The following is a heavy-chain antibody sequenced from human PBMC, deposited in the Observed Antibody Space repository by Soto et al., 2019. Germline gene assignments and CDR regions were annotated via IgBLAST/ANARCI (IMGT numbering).Heavy chain of an antibody. CDR1: GFSFSSYN. D-gene: IGHD3-10*01. V-gene: IGHV3-21*01. CDR2: ISSGSSFR. J-gene: IGHJ4*02. Sequence: EVQLVESGGGLVKPGGSLRLTCAASGFSFSSYNMNWVRQAPGKGLEWVSAISSGSSFRYYADSVKGRFTISRDNAMKSLFLKMTRLRAEGTGVYSCVSGEAPAGWAEATL. CDR3: VSGEAPAG.